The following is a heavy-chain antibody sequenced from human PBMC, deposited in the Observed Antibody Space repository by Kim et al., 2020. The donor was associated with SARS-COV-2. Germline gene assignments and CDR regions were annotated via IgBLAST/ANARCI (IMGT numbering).Heavy chain of an antibody. CDR3: ARLKYSYDSSGYYYKAGYYFDY. J-gene: IGHJ4*02. CDR1: GGSISSSSYY. D-gene: IGHD3-22*01. CDR2: IYYTGST. Sequence: SETLSLTCTVSGGSISSSSYYWCWIRQPPGKALEWIASIYYTGSTYYNPSLQSRVTISVDTSKNQFSLKLSSVTAADTAVYYCARLKYSYDSSGYYYKAGYYFDYWGQGTLVTVAS. V-gene: IGHV4-39*01.